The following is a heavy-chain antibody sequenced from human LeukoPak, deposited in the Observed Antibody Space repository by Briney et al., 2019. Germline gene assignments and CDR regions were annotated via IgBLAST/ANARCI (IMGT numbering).Heavy chain of an antibody. CDR1: GFTFSSYW. J-gene: IGHJ5*02. D-gene: IGHD3-22*01. CDR3: ARGVHNWNYYDSSGYYGDWFDP. Sequence: GGSLRLSCAASGFTFSSYWMHWVRQAPGKGLVWVSRITSDGSSTSYADSVKGRFTISRDNAKNTLYLQMNSLRAEDTAVYYCARGVHNWNYYDSSGYYGDWFDPWGQGTLVTVSS. V-gene: IGHV3-74*01. CDR2: ITSDGSST.